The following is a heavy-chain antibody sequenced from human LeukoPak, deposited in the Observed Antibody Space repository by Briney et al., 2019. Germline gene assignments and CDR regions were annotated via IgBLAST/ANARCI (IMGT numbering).Heavy chain of an antibody. Sequence: SETLSLTCAVYVVPFSAHYWSWIRQPPGKGLEWIGGINHSGSTNYNPSLKSRVTISVDTSKNQFSVKLSSVTAADTAVYYCARGCISTGDTAMAGYYYYMDVWGKGTTVTVSS. CDR1: VVPFSAHY. CDR2: INHSGST. J-gene: IGHJ6*03. D-gene: IGHD5-18*01. V-gene: IGHV4-34*01. CDR3: ARGCISTGDTAMAGYYYYMDV.